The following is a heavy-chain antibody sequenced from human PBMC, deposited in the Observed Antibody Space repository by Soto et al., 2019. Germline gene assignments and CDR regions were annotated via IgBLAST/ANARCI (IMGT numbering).Heavy chain of an antibody. CDR3: AREQYNWKL. D-gene: IGHD1-20*01. CDR2: LYHTWNT. V-gene: IGHV4-59*01. CDR1: GVSITPYY. J-gene: IGHJ4*02. Sequence: QVQLQESGPGLVKPSETLSLTCTVSGVSITPYYWTWIRHPPGKGLEWIGYLYHTWNTYYIPSLKCRVTISLDTSKNQVSLRLKSVTAADTAVYYCAREQYNWKLWGQGTLVTVSS.